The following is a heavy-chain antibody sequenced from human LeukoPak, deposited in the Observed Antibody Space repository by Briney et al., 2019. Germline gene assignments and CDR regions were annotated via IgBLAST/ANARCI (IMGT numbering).Heavy chain of an antibody. V-gene: IGHV4-38-2*01. D-gene: IGHD2-15*01. Sequence: SETLSLTCDVSDYSIRSGYYWGWIRQPPGKGLEWIGSLYHSGGAYYSPSLKSRVTISLDTSNNELSLRLSSVTAADTAIYYCARQNIVVVVAATPGAFDIWGQGTLVTVSS. CDR2: LYHSGGA. CDR3: ARQNIVVVVAATPGAFDI. CDR1: DYSIRSGYY. J-gene: IGHJ3*02.